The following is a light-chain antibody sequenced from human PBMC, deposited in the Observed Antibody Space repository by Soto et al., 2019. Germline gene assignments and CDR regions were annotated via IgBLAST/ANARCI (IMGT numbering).Light chain of an antibody. CDR1: SNDVGFYDL. V-gene: IGLV2-23*01. Sequence: QSVLTQPASVSGSPGQSITISCTGTSNDVGFYDLVSWYQQHPGKAPKLLIYEGSKRPSGVSDRFSGSKSGNTASLTISGLQSEDEADYYCSSYAGSVTLFVFGTGTKVPS. CDR2: EGS. J-gene: IGLJ1*01. CDR3: SSYAGSVTLFV.